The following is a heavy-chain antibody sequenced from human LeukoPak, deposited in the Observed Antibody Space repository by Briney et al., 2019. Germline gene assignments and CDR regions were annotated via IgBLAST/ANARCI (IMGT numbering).Heavy chain of an antibody. CDR2: IHGNGETT. Sequence: RPGGSVRLSCVGSGFMFSRFGMIWVRQAPGKGLEWVAGIHGNGETTYYGDSVKGRFTISRDNSKSTLYLQMNSLRVEDTAEYFCGRDPNGDYVGAFEFWGQGTKVAVSS. CDR3: GRDPNGDYVGAFEF. V-gene: IGHV3-23*01. CDR1: GFMFSRFG. D-gene: IGHD3-16*01. J-gene: IGHJ3*01.